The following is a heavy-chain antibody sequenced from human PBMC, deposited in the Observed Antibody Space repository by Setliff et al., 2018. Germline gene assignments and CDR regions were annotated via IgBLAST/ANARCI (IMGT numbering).Heavy chain of an antibody. CDR2: IYTSGST. CDR3: AREGGGSGWTPDS. CDR1: GGSISRGSYD. V-gene: IGHV4-61*02. J-gene: IGHJ4*02. Sequence: SETLSLTCTVSGGSISRGSYDWSWIRQPAGKGLEWIGRIYTSGSTNYNPSLKSRVTISVDTSKNQFSLNLRAMTAADTAVYYCAREGGGSGWTPDSWGRGTLVTVSS. D-gene: IGHD6-19*01.